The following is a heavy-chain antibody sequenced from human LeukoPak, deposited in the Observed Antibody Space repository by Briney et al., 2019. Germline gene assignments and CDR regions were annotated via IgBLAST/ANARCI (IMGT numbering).Heavy chain of an antibody. CDR1: GFTFSNAW. CDR3: ATDFYDTT. CDR2: IRSNSDGGTI. V-gene: IGHV3-15*07. J-gene: IGHJ5*02. D-gene: IGHD3-22*01. Sequence: GGALRLSCATSGFTFSNAWMNWVRQAPGKGLEWVGRIRSNSDGGTIDYAAPVKGRFALSRDDSKNTLYLQMNSLQTEDTAVYYCATDFYDTTWGQGTLVTVSS.